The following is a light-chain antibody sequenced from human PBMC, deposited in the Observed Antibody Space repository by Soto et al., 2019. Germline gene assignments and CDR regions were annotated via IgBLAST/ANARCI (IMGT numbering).Light chain of an antibody. CDR2: AAS. Sequence: DIPMTQSPSSLSASLGDRVTITCRTSQSISTYLNWYQQKPGKAPKLLIYAASNLQSGVPLRFSGGGSGTDFTLTISNLQPEDFATYYCQQSYSAPPITFGQGTRLEIK. CDR1: QSISTY. J-gene: IGKJ5*01. CDR3: QQSYSAPPIT. V-gene: IGKV1-39*01.